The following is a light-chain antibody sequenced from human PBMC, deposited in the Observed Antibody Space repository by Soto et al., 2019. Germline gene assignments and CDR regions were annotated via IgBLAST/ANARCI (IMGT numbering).Light chain of an antibody. Sequence: QSALTQPRSVSGSPGQSVTISCTGTNSDIGGYNYVSWYQQHPGKAPKVMIYDVSRRPSGVPDRFSGSKSGNTASLTISGLQAEDEADYYCCSYAGTYNFWVFGGGTNVTVL. V-gene: IGLV2-11*01. CDR1: NSDIGGYNY. J-gene: IGLJ3*02. CDR3: CSYAGTYNFWV. CDR2: DVS.